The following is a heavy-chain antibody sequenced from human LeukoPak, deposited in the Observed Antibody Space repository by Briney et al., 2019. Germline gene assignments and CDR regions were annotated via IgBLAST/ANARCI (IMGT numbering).Heavy chain of an antibody. CDR2: IYYSGST. CDR1: GYSISSGYY. D-gene: IGHD6-13*01. CDR3: ARQAAAGTWAYYFDY. J-gene: IGHJ4*02. Sequence: SETLSLTCTVSGYSISSGYYWGWIRQPPGKGLEWIGSIYYSGSTYYNPSLKSRVTISVDTSKNQFSLKLSSVTAADTAVYYCARQAAAGTWAYYFDYWGQGTLVTVSS. V-gene: IGHV4-38-2*02.